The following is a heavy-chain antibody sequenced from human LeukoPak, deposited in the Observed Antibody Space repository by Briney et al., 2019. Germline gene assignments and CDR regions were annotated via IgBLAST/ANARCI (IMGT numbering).Heavy chain of an antibody. Sequence: SQTLSLTCTVSGGSISSGGYYWSWIRQHPGKGLEWIGYIYYSGSTYYNPSLKSRVTISVDTSKNQFSLKLSSVTAADTAVYCCARVVPADIPKNYYYYMDVWGKGTTVTVSS. D-gene: IGHD2-2*01. J-gene: IGHJ6*03. CDR1: GGSISSGGYY. CDR3: ARVVPADIPKNYYYYMDV. CDR2: IYYSGST. V-gene: IGHV4-31*03.